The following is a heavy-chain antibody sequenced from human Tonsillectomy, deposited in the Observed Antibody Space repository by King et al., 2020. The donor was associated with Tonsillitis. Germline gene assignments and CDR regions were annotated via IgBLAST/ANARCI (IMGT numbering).Heavy chain of an antibody. J-gene: IGHJ4*02. D-gene: IGHD3-10*01. CDR3: AREYPDHFTSGSYDGDN. CDR2: ISSRSSYI. Sequence: DVQLVESGGGLVKPGGSLRLSCAASGFTFTTYSMNWVRQAPGKGLEWVSSISSRSSYIYYADSVKGRFTISRDNAKNSLYLQMNSLRAEDTAVYFCAREYPDHFTSGSYDGDNWGQGTLVTVSS. CDR1: GFTFTTYS. V-gene: IGHV3-21*01.